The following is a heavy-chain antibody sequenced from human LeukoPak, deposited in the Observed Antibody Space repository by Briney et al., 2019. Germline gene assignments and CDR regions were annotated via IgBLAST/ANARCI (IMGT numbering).Heavy chain of an antibody. D-gene: IGHD5-18*01. V-gene: IGHV4-34*01. CDR1: GGSFSGYY. CDR2: INHSGST. Sequence: PSETLSLTCAVYGGSFSGYYWSWIRQPPGKGLEWSGEINHSGSTNYNPSLKSRVTISVDTSKNQFSLKLSSVTAADTAVYYCARSRWIQLKSGEYFQHWGQGTLVTVSS. J-gene: IGHJ1*01. CDR3: ARSRWIQLKSGEYFQH.